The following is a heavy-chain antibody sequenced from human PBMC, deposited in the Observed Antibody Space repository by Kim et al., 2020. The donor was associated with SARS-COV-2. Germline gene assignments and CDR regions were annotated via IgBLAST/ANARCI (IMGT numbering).Heavy chain of an antibody. Sequence: GGSLRLSCAASGFTFSSYEMNWVRQAPGKGLEWVSYISSSGSTIYYADSVKGRFTISRDNAKNSLYLQMNSLRAEDTAVYYCARSLRGRGYYMDVWGKGTTVIVAS. CDR3: ARSLRGRGYYMDV. D-gene: IGHD4-17*01. CDR1: GFTFSSYE. CDR2: ISSSGSTI. J-gene: IGHJ6*03. V-gene: IGHV3-48*03.